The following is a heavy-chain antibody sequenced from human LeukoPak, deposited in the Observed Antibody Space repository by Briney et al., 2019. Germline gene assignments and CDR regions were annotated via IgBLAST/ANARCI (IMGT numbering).Heavy chain of an antibody. Sequence: SSSGSTIYYADSVKGRFTISRDNAKNSLYLQMNSLRAEDTAVYYCAKDRPPYYYGSGSYWDYWGQGTLVTVSS. J-gene: IGHJ4*02. V-gene: IGHV3-11*01. D-gene: IGHD3-10*01. CDR3: AKDRPPYYYGSGSYWDY. CDR2: SSSGSTI.